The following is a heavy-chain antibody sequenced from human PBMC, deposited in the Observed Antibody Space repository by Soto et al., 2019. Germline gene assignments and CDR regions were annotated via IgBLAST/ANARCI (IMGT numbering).Heavy chain of an antibody. CDR2: ISAYNGNT. D-gene: IGHD2-2*01. Sequence: QVQLVQSGAEVKKPGASVKVSCKASGYTFTNYGISWVRQAPGQGLEWMGWISAYNGNTDYAQKLQGRATTTTDTSTSTAYMELRSLRSDDTAVYYCARVGAYCVSTSCHDYWGQGTLVTVSS. J-gene: IGHJ4*02. CDR3: ARVGAYCVSTSCHDY. V-gene: IGHV1-18*01. CDR1: GYTFTNYG.